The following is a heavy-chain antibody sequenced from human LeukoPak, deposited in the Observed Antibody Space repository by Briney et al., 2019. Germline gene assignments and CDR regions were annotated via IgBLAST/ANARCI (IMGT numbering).Heavy chain of an antibody. CDR1: GDSIRRYY. D-gene: IGHD3-3*01. V-gene: IGHV4-59*01. Sequence: SETLSLTCSVSGDSIRRYYWSWIRQPPGKGLEWIGYIYYSGSTNYNPSLNSRVTISLDTSKNQFSLKLSSVTAADTAVYYCARSENYDFWSGYYIGHWGQGTLVTVSS. J-gene: IGHJ4*02. CDR3: ARSENYDFWSGYYIGH. CDR2: IYYSGST.